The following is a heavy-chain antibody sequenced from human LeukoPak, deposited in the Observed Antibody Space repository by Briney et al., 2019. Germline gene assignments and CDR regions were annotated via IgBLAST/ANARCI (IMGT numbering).Heavy chain of an antibody. J-gene: IGHJ4*02. D-gene: IGHD3-10*01. CDR3: AKDAITSHYGSGSYGFDY. CDR2: ISGSGGST. V-gene: IGHV3-23*01. Sequence: GGSLRLSCAASEFTFSNYAMTWVRQAPGKGLKWVSAISGSGGSTDYADSVKGRFTISRDNSKDTLYLQMNSLRVEDTAVYYCAKDAITSHYGSGSYGFDYWGQGTLVTVSS. CDR1: EFTFSNYA.